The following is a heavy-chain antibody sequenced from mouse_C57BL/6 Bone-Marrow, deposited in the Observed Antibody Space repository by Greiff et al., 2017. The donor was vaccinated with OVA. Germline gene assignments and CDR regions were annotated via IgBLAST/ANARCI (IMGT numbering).Heavy chain of an antibody. D-gene: IGHD1-1*01. V-gene: IGHV1-82*01. CDR2: IYPGDGDT. CDR3: ARERIITTVVAPFAY. Sequence: VQLQQSGPELVKPGASVKISCKASGYAFSSSWMNWVKQRPGKGLEWIGRIYPGDGDTNYNGKFKGKATLTADKSSSTAYMQLSSLTSEDSAVYFCARERIITTVVAPFAYWGQGTLVTVSA. CDR1: GYAFSSSW. J-gene: IGHJ3*01.